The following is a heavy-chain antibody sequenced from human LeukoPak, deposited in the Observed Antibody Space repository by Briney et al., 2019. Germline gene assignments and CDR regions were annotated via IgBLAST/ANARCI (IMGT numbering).Heavy chain of an antibody. CDR2: ISAYNGNT. J-gene: IGHJ4*02. Sequence: ASVKVSCKASGYTFTSYGIRWVRQAPGQGLEWMGWISAYNGNTNYAQKLQGRVTMTTDTSTSTGYMELRSLRSDDTAVYYCARGGSYYDFWSGYYTEYFDYWGQGTLVTVSS. CDR3: ARGGSYYDFWSGYYTEYFDY. V-gene: IGHV1-18*01. CDR1: GYTFTSYG. D-gene: IGHD3-3*01.